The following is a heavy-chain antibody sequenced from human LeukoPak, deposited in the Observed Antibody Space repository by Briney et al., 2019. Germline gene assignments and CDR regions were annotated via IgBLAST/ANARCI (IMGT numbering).Heavy chain of an antibody. D-gene: IGHD3-22*01. CDR2: IYYSGST. V-gene: IGHV4-39*07. CDR1: GDFFSSSSYY. Sequence: KPSETLSLTCTVSGDFFSSSSYYWGWIRQPPGKGLEWIGNIYYSGSTYYNSSLKSRVTISVNTSKNQFSLNLSSVAAADTAVYYCATTEDYYDSSGPYWYFDLWGRGTLVTVSS. CDR3: ATTEDYYDSSGPYWYFDL. J-gene: IGHJ2*01.